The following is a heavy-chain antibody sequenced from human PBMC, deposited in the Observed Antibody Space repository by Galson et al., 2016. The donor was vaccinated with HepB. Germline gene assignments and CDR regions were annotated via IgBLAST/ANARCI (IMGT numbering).Heavy chain of an antibody. CDR1: GFTFSTYY. CDR3: ARDRTARAAVDL. D-gene: IGHD6-13*01. Sequence: SLRLSCAASGFTFSTYYMSWVRQAPGRGLEWVAYISNSGVNTHYAGSVNGRFTISRDNAMNSLFLQMNSLRGEDTALYYCARDRTARAAVDLWGQGTLVTVSS. CDR2: ISNSGVNT. V-gene: IGHV3-11*06. J-gene: IGHJ5*02.